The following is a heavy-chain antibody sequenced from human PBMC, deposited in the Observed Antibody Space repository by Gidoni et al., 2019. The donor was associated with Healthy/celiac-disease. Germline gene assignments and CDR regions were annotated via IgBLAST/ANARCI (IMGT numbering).Heavy chain of an antibody. J-gene: IGHJ3*02. CDR2: ISSSSSYI. V-gene: IGHV3-21*01. Sequence: EVQLVESGGGLVKPGGSLRLSCAASGFNFSSYSMNWVRQAPGKGLEWVSSISSSSSYIYYADSVKGRFTISRDNAKNSLYLQMNSLRAEDTAVYYCARDPLPTYCGGDCYSPDAFDIWGQGTMVTASS. CDR3: ARDPLPTYCGGDCYSPDAFDI. D-gene: IGHD2-21*02. CDR1: GFNFSSYS.